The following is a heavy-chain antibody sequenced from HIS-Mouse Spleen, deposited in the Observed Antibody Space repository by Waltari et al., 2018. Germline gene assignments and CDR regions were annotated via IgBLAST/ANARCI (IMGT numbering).Heavy chain of an antibody. Sequence: QLQLQESGPGLVKPSETLSLTCIAPGGPISSSSYYWGRICQPPGKGLEWIGSIYYSGSTYYNPSLKSRVTISVDTSKNQFSLKLSSVTAADTAVYYCAREIPYSSSWYDWYFDLWGRGTLVTVSS. V-gene: IGHV4-39*07. D-gene: IGHD6-13*01. CDR2: IYYSGST. CDR1: GGPISSSSYY. J-gene: IGHJ2*01. CDR3: AREIPYSSSWYDWYFDL.